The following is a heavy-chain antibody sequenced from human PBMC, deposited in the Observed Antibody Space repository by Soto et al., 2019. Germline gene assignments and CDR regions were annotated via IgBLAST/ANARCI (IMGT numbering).Heavy chain of an antibody. CDR3: ARHDTSSAPI. Sequence: SEALSLTCTVSGGSISSSSYYWGWIHQPPGKGLEWIGSIYYSGRTYYNPSLKSRVTISVDTSKNQFSLKLSSVTAADTAVYYCARHDTSSAPIWGQGTLDSVCS. J-gene: IGHJ4*02. CDR1: GGSISSSSYY. CDR2: IYYSGRT. V-gene: IGHV4-39*01. D-gene: IGHD6-6*01.